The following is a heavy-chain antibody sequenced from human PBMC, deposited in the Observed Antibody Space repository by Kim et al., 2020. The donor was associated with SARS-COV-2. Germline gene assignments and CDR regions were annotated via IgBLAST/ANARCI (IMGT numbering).Heavy chain of an antibody. D-gene: IGHD3-22*01. J-gene: IGHJ3*02. CDR1: GFTFSSYS. Sequence: GGSLRLSCAASGFTFSSYSMNWVRQAPGKGLEWVSYISSSSSTIYYADSVKGRFTISRDNAKNSLYLQMNSLRDEDTAVYYCASTPSYYYDSSGYYDDAFDIWGQGTMVTVSS. V-gene: IGHV3-48*02. CDR3: ASTPSYYYDSSGYYDDAFDI. CDR2: ISSSSSTI.